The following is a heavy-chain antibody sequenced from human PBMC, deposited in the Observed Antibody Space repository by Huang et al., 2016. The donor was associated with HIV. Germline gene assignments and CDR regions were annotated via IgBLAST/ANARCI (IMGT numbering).Heavy chain of an antibody. Sequence: QVQLQESGPGLVKPSQTLSLTCTVSGGSINSGGYYWNWIRQPPGKGLEWIGYIYYSGSTYYNPSLKSRVTISVDTSKNQFSLKLSSVTAADTAVYYCARVGLQYSPDLYYFDYWGQGSLVTVSS. D-gene: IGHD4-4*01. CDR3: ARVGLQYSPDLYYFDY. J-gene: IGHJ4*02. V-gene: IGHV4-30-4*08. CDR2: IYYSGST. CDR1: GGSINSGGYY.